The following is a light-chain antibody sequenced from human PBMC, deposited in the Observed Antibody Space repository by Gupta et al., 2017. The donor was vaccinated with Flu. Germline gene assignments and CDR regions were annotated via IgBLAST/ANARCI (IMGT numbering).Light chain of an antibody. CDR3: QQYHSIPWT. CDR2: WAS. V-gene: IGKV4-1*01. CDR1: QSVLYTPNKRNY. J-gene: IGKJ1*01. Sequence: SPCERATTDSKASQSVLYTPNKRNYLAWYQQKAGQPPKLLIYWASTREAGVPDRFSARGSGTDFILTISSLQAEDVAVYYCQQYHSIPWTFGQGTRVEIK.